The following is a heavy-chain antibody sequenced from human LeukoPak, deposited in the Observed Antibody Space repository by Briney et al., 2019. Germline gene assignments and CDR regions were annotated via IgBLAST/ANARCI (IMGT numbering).Heavy chain of an antibody. Sequence: SVTVSCKASGGTFSSYAISWVRQAPGQGLEWMGGIIPIFGTANYAQKFQGRVTITTDESTSTAYMELSSLRSEDTAVYYCARGEYSSGWCFDYWGQGTLVTVSS. CDR2: IIPIFGTA. J-gene: IGHJ4*02. D-gene: IGHD6-19*01. V-gene: IGHV1-69*05. CDR1: GGTFSSYA. CDR3: ARGEYSSGWCFDY.